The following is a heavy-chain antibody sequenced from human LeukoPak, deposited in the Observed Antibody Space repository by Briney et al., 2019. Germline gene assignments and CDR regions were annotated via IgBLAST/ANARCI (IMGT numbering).Heavy chain of an antibody. Sequence: SQTLSLTCAISGDSVSSNRVAWNWIRQSPSRGLEWLGRTYYRSKWYNDYAVSVKSRITINPDTSKNQFSLQLNSLTPEDTAVYYCARERTTQPVDYFDYWGQGTLVTVSS. J-gene: IGHJ4*02. CDR1: GDSVSSNRVA. V-gene: IGHV6-1*01. D-gene: IGHD4-17*01. CDR3: ARERTTQPVDYFDY. CDR2: TYYRSKWYN.